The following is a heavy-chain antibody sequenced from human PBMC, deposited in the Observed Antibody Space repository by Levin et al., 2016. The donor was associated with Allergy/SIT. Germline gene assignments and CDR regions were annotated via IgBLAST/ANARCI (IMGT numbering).Heavy chain of an antibody. Sequence: WIRQPPGKGLEWVGRIKSKTYAEARDYAAPVKGRFGISRDDSEDTLYLQISSLKTEDTAVYYCVTEDSGSYKYWGQGTLVTVSS. CDR3: VTEDSGSYKY. D-gene: IGHD3-10*01. V-gene: IGHV3-15*01. CDR2: IKSKTYAEAR. J-gene: IGHJ4*02.